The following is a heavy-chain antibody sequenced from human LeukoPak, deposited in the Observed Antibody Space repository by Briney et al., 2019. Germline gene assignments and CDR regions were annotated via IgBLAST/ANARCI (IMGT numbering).Heavy chain of an antibody. V-gene: IGHV4-61*02. J-gene: IGHJ2*01. CDR2: IYTSGST. D-gene: IGHD6-13*01. CDR3: ASHLIAAAGSDYWYFDL. CDR1: GYSISSGYY. Sequence: SETLSLTCTVSGYSISSGYYWSWIRQPAGKGLEWIGRIYTSGSTNYNPSLKSRVTISVDTSKNQFSLKLSSVTAADTAVYYCASHLIAAAGSDYWYFDLWGRGTLVTVSS.